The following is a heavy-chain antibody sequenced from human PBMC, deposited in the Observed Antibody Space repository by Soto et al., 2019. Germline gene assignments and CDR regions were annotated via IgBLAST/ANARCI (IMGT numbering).Heavy chain of an antibody. CDR2: ISYDGSNK. V-gene: IGHV3-30-3*01. CDR3: VRDDLPSMVRGVIKYYYYGMDV. Sequence: QVQLVESGGGVVQPGRSLRLSCAASGFTFSSYAMHWVRQAPGKGLEWVAVISYDGSNKYYADSVKGRFTISRDNSKNTLYLQMNSLRAEDTAVYYCVRDDLPSMVRGVIKYYYYGMDVWGQGTTVTVSS. D-gene: IGHD3-10*01. J-gene: IGHJ6*02. CDR1: GFTFSSYA.